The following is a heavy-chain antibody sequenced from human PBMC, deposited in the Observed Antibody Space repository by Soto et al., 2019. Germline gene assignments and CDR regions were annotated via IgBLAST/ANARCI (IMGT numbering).Heavy chain of an antibody. CDR1: GYTFTSYA. Sequence: ASVKVSCKASGYTFTSYAMHWVRQAPGQRLEWMGWINAGNGNTKYSQKFQGRVTITRDTSASTAYMELSSLRSEDTAVYYCARGGAIEWELVHLRYYYYGMDVWGQGTTVTVSS. CDR3: ARGGAIEWELVHLRYYYYGMDV. V-gene: IGHV1-3*01. CDR2: INAGNGNT. J-gene: IGHJ6*02. D-gene: IGHD1-26*01.